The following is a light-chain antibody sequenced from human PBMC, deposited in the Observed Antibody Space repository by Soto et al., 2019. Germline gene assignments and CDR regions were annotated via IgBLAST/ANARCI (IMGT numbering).Light chain of an antibody. CDR3: FLSYSRARV. CDR2: DTS. V-gene: IGLV7-46*01. J-gene: IGLJ3*02. CDR1: TGAVTSGHY. Sequence: QAVVTQEPSLTVSPGGTVTLTCGSSTGAVTSGHYPYWFQQKPGQAPRTLIYDTSNKHSWTPARFSGSLLGGKAALTLSGAQSEDEAEYYCFLSYSRARVFGGGTKVIVL.